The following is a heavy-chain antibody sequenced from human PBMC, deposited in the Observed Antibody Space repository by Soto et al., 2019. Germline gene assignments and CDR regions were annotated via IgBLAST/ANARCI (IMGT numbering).Heavy chain of an antibody. Sequence: PSETLSLTCTVSGGSISSGGYYWSWIRQHPGKGLEWIGYIYYSGSTYYNPSLKSRVTISVDTSKNQFSLKLSSVTAADTAVYYCARTDCSSTSCRQLNYMDVWGKGTTVTVSS. CDR2: IYYSGST. CDR1: GGSISSGGYY. CDR3: ARTDCSSTSCRQLNYMDV. J-gene: IGHJ6*03. V-gene: IGHV4-31*03. D-gene: IGHD2-2*01.